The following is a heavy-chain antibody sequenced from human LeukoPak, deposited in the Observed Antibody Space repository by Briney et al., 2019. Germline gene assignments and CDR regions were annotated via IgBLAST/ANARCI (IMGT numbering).Heavy chain of an antibody. V-gene: IGHV3-7*01. D-gene: IGHD3-16*01. Sequence: GGSLRLSCAASGFNFNNYWMSWVRQAPGKGLEWVANIKEDESEKDYVDSVKGRFTISRENAKNSVYLQMNSLRVGDTAVYYCARGAGDGFNPWGQGTLVTVSS. J-gene: IGHJ5*02. CDR1: GFNFNNYW. CDR2: IKEDESEK. CDR3: ARGAGDGFNP.